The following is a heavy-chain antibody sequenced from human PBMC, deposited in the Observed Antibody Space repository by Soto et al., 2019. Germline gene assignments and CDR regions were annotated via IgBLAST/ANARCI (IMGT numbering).Heavy chain of an antibody. CDR2: INHSGST. Sequence: SETLSLTCAVYGGSFSGYYWSWIRQPPGKGLEWIGEINHSGSTNYNPSLKSRVTISVDTSKNQFSLKLSSVTAADTAVYYCARGRVKCSSTSCYYYYYMDVWGKGTTVTVSS. V-gene: IGHV4-34*01. J-gene: IGHJ6*03. D-gene: IGHD2-2*01. CDR3: ARGRVKCSSTSCYYYYYMDV. CDR1: GGSFSGYY.